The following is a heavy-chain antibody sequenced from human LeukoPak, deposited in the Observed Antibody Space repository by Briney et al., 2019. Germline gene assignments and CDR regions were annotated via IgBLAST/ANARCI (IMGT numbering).Heavy chain of an antibody. D-gene: IGHD5-24*01. Sequence: GGSLRLSCAASGFTFSSYGMHWVRQAPGKGLEWVAVISYDGSNKYYADSVKGRFTISRDNSKNTLYLQMNSLRAEDTAVYYCARKDGYMGLDVWGKGTTVTVSS. J-gene: IGHJ6*04. CDR3: ARKDGYMGLDV. CDR2: ISYDGSNK. CDR1: GFTFSSYG. V-gene: IGHV3-30*03.